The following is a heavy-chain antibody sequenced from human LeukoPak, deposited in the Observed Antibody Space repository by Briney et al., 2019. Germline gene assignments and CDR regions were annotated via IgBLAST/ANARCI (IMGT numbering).Heavy chain of an antibody. CDR3: ARARHLAGYRNSWYDH. CDR1: GFTFKNHD. D-gene: IGHD6-13*01. CDR2: IGVAGDT. Sequence: GGSLRLSCAASGFTFKNHDIHWVRQAAGRGLEWVSGIGVAGDTYYLGSVKGRFTISRENAKNSLYLQMNSLRAEDTAAYYCARARHLAGYRNSWYDHWGQGTLVTVPS. J-gene: IGHJ5*02. V-gene: IGHV3-13*01.